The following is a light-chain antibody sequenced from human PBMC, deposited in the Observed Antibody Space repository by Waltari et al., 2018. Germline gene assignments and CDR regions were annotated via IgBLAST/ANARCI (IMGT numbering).Light chain of an antibody. CDR2: YDS. V-gene: IGLV3-21*04. CDR1: NIGSYS. J-gene: IGLJ1*01. CDR3: QVWHAAIDPGV. Sequence: SYVLTQPPSVSVAPGGTARITCGGDNIGSYSVHWYQQKPGQAPVLVIFYDSDRPSGIPERFSGSNSGNTATLTITRVEAGDEANYDCQVWHAAIDPGVFGTGTEVSVL.